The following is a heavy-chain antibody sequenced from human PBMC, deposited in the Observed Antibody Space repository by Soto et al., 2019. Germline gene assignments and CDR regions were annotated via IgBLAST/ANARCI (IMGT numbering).Heavy chain of an antibody. CDR1: GFSLSTGGRG. Sequence: QITLKESGPTLVKPTQTLTLTCSFSGFSLSTGGRGVGWIRQPPGKALEWLALIYWNDDERYSPSLKNRLTITKDTSKNQVVLTMTNMDPVDRATYYGAHRGYGDYPRDNWFDPWGQVTLVTVSS. J-gene: IGHJ5*02. D-gene: IGHD4-17*01. V-gene: IGHV2-5*01. CDR3: AHRGYGDYPRDNWFDP. CDR2: IYWNDDE.